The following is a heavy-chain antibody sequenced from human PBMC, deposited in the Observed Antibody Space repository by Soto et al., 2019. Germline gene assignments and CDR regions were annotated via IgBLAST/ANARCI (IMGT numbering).Heavy chain of an antibody. CDR1: GFTFSSYA. D-gene: IGHD5-18*01. Sequence: LRLSCAASGFTFSSYAMSWVRQAPGKGLEWVSAISGSGGSTYYADSVKGRFTISRDNSKNTLYLQMNSLRAEDTAVYYCAKDKTAMEGYNWFDPWGQGTLVTVSS. CDR3: AKDKTAMEGYNWFDP. CDR2: ISGSGGST. V-gene: IGHV3-23*01. J-gene: IGHJ5*02.